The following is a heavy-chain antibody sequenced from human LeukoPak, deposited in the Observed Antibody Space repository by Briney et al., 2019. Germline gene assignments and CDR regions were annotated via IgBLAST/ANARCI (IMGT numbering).Heavy chain of an antibody. CDR1: GYTFTDSG. J-gene: IGHJ4*02. Sequence: ASVKVSCKTSGYTFTDSGISWVRQAPGLGLEWTGWISTYNGNTHYAQKLQGRVTMTTDTSTRTAYMELRSLRSDDTAMYYCARGIAVAGTGDYWGQGTLVTVSS. V-gene: IGHV1-18*01. D-gene: IGHD6-19*01. CDR2: ISTYNGNT. CDR3: ARGIAVAGTGDY.